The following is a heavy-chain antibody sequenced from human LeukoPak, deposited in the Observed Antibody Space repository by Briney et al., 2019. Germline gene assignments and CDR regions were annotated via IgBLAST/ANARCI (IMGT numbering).Heavy chain of an antibody. CDR1: GFTFSDYY. J-gene: IGHJ4*02. CDR2: ISSSGSTI. CDR3: AKLVGATTNY. D-gene: IGHD1-26*01. V-gene: IGHV3-11*01. Sequence: GGSLRLSCAASGFTFSDYYMSWIRQAPGKGLEWVSYISSSGSTIYYADSVKGRFTLSRDISKNTLYLQMNSLRADDTAVYYCAKLVGATTNYWGQGTLVTVSS.